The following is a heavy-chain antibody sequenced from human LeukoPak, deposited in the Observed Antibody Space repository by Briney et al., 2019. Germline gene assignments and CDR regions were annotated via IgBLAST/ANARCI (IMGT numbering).Heavy chain of an antibody. J-gene: IGHJ4*02. V-gene: IGHV3-23*01. CDR1: GFTFSSYA. CDR2: ISGSGGST. D-gene: IGHD6-19*01. CDR3: AKDRLAYSSGWFPYYFDY. Sequence: GGSLRLSCAASGFTFSSYAMSWVRQAPGKGLEWVSAISGSGGSTYHADSVKGRFTISRDNSKNTLYLQMNSLRAEDTAVYYCAKDRLAYSSGWFPYYFDYWGQGTLVTVSS.